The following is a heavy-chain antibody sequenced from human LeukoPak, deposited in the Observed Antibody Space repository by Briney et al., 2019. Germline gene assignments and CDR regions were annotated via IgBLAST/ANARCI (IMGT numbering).Heavy chain of an antibody. CDR2: IIPIFGTA. D-gene: IGHD4-17*01. J-gene: IGHJ6*03. CDR3: ARDGYGVNYMDV. CDR1: GGTFSSYA. Sequence: SVKVSCKASGGTFSSYAISWVRQAPGQGLEWMGGIIPIFGTANYAQKLQGRVTMTTDTSTSTAYMELRSLRSDDTAVYYCARDGYGVNYMDVWGKGTTVTVSS. V-gene: IGHV1-69*05.